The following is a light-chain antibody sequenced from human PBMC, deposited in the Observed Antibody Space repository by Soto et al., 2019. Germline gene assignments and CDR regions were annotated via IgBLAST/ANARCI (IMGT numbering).Light chain of an antibody. J-gene: IGKJ1*01. Sequence: EIVLTQSLRTLSLSPGERANLSCGTSQSLSTNYLAWYQQKPGQAPRLLIYDASSRATGIPDRFSGSGSGTDFTLTISRLEPEDFALYFCQQYDTSPWTFGQGTKVDIK. CDR3: QQYDTSPWT. CDR2: DAS. V-gene: IGKV3-20*01. CDR1: QSLSTNY.